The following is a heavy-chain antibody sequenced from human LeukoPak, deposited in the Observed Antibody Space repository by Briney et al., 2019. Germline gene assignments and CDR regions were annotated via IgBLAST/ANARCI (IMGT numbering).Heavy chain of an antibody. CDR2: ISYDGSNK. V-gene: IGHV3-30*04. CDR1: GFTFSSYA. D-gene: IGHD6-19*01. J-gene: IGHJ1*01. Sequence: PGGSLRLSCVASGFTFSSYAMHWVRQAPGKGLEWVAVISYDGSNKYYADSVKGRFTISRDNSKNTLYLQMNSLRAEDTAVYYCAREQRSIAVATTLQHWGQGTLVTVSS. CDR3: AREQRSIAVATTLQH.